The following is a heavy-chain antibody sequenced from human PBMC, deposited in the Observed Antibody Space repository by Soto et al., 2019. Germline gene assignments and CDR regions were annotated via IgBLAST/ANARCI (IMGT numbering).Heavy chain of an antibody. D-gene: IGHD6-19*01. CDR3: ARGSRIAVAGHPFSDY. Sequence: QVQLVQSGAEVKKPGASVKVSCKASGYIFTGYYMHWVRQAPGQGLEWMGWINPNSGDTNYAQKFQGWVTMTRDTSISTGYMELSRLTFDDTAVYYCARGSRIAVAGHPFSDYWVQGTLVTVSS. CDR2: INPNSGDT. CDR1: GYIFTGYY. V-gene: IGHV1-2*04. J-gene: IGHJ4*02.